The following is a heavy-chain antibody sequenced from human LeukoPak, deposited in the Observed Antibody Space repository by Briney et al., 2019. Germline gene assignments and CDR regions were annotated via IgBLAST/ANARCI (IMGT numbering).Heavy chain of an antibody. D-gene: IGHD5-18*01. Sequence: GGSLRLSCAASGFTFSSYEMNWVRQAPGKGLEWVSYISSSGSTIYYADSVKGRFTISRDNAKNSLYLQMNRLRAEDTTVYYCARGSVDTAMAGVYWGQGPLGTVSS. V-gene: IGHV3-48*03. CDR2: ISSSGSTI. J-gene: IGHJ4*02. CDR1: GFTFSSYE. CDR3: ARGSVDTAMAGVY.